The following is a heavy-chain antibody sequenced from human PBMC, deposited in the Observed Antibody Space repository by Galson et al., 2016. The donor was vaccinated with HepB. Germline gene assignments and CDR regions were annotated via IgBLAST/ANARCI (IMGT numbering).Heavy chain of an antibody. Sequence: SLRLSCAASGLSFRSYGMHWVRQAPGKGLEWVAVISYDGTKRSYGDSVRGRFTISRDNSKNTLYLGMNSPRAEDTAVYYCAKDEYTIGWGPPWFDPWGQGTLVTVSS. D-gene: IGHD3-10*01. CDR3: AKDEYTIGWGPPWFDP. CDR2: ISYDGTKR. V-gene: IGHV3-30*18. J-gene: IGHJ5*02. CDR1: GLSFRSYG.